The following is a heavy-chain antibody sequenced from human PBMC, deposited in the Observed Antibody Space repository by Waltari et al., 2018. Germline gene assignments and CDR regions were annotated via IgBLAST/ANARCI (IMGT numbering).Heavy chain of an antibody. V-gene: IGHV3-20*04. CDR2: INWDGSST. CDR3: ARVNSNYVNWFDP. Sequence: EEQLVESGGGVVRPGGSLRLSCAASGFPFGHYAMAWVRQGPGKGLEWVSGINWDGSSTGYADSVKGRFTISRDNAKNSLHLHVNSLTAEDTAFYYCARVNSNYVNWFDPWGQGTLVIVSS. J-gene: IGHJ5*02. CDR1: GFPFGHYA. D-gene: IGHD4-4*01.